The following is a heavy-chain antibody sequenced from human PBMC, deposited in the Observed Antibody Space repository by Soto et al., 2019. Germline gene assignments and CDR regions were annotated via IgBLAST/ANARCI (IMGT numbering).Heavy chain of an antibody. CDR2: FYYIGRT. CDR3: ARAVSGYFDY. V-gene: IGHV4-59*08. J-gene: IGHJ4*02. Sequence: QVQLQESGPGLVKPSETLSLTCTVSGGSISGSYWSWIRQSPGKGLEWIGYFYYIGRTNYNPSLRSRVTISVDTSKSQSSRKLTSVTAADTAVYYCARAVSGYFDYWGQGTLVTVSS. D-gene: IGHD6-19*01. CDR1: GGSISGSY.